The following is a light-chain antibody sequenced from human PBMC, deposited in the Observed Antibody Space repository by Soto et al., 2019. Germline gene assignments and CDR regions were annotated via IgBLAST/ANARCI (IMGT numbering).Light chain of an antibody. Sequence: DIQVTQSPSSLSASVGDRVTISCRASQSISGYLNWYQQKPGKAPNLLIFDASSLQSGVPSRFSSRGSGAEYTLTISSLQPEDFATYFCQHSYSNFPITFGQGTRLEIK. CDR3: QHSYSNFPIT. V-gene: IGKV1-39*01. J-gene: IGKJ5*01. CDR2: DAS. CDR1: QSISGY.